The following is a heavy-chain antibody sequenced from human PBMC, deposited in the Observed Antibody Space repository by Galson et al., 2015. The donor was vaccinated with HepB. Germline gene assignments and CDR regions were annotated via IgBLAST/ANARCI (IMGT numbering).Heavy chain of an antibody. Sequence: SGAEVKKPGESLRISCKGSGYSFTSYWINWVRQMPGKGLEWMGRIDPSDSYTNYSPSFQGHVTISADKSITTAYLQWSSLKASDTAMYYCARRAYGDNWFDPWGQGTLVTVSS. CDR3: ARRAYGDNWFDP. D-gene: IGHD4-17*01. CDR1: GYSFTSYW. J-gene: IGHJ5*02. CDR2: IDPSDSYT. V-gene: IGHV5-10-1*01.